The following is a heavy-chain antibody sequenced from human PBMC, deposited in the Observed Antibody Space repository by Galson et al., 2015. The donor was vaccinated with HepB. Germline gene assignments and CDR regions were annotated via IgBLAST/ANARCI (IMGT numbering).Heavy chain of an antibody. Sequence: SLRLSCAASGFTFSSYAMHWVRQAPGKGLEWVAVISYDGSNKYYADSVKGRFTISRDNSKNTLYLQMNSLRAEDTAVYYCARDPRGTYMTTRYFDPWGQGTLVTVSS. D-gene: IGHD4-11*01. CDR3: ARDPRGTYMTTRYFDP. CDR2: ISYDGSNK. V-gene: IGHV3-30-3*01. CDR1: GFTFSSYA. J-gene: IGHJ5*02.